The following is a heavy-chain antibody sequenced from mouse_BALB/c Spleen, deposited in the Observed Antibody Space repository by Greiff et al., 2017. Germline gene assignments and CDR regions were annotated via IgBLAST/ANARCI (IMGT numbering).Heavy chain of an antibody. CDR2: IYPGDGST. J-gene: IGHJ4*01. CDR1: GYTFTSYD. CDR3: ERAGYHGSDGDFYDYAMDY. D-gene: IGHD1-1*01. Sequence: VQLQQSGPELVKPGASVKISCKASGYTFTSYDINWVKQRPGQGLEWIGWIYPGDGSTKYNENFKGKATLTADNSSSTAYMQLSSLTSENSAVYFCERAGYHGSDGDFYDYAMDYWGQGTTVTVSS. V-gene: IGHV1S56*01.